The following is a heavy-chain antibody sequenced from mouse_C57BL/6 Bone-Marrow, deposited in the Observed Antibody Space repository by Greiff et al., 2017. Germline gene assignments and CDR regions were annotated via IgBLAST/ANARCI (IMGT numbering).Heavy chain of an antibody. Sequence: EVQLQQSGPELVKPGASVKMSCKASGYTFTDYNMHWVKQSHGKSLEWIGYINPNNGGTSYNQKFKGKATLTVNKSSSTAYMELRSLTSEDSAVYYCAIWYYYGSSWYFDVWGTGTTVTVSS. D-gene: IGHD1-1*01. CDR3: AIWYYYGSSWYFDV. CDR2: INPNNGGT. J-gene: IGHJ1*03. CDR1: GYTFTDYN. V-gene: IGHV1-22*01.